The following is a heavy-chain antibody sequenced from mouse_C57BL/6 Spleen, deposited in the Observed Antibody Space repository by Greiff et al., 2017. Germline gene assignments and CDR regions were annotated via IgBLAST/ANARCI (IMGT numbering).Heavy chain of an antibody. CDR3: ARSRGLGRAMDY. D-gene: IGHD4-1*01. V-gene: IGHV1-69*01. CDR1: GYTFTSYW. J-gene: IGHJ4*01. Sequence: VQLQQPGAELVMPGASVKLSCKASGYTFTSYWMHWVKQRPGQGLEWIGEIDPSDSYTNYNQKFKGKSTLTVDKSSSTAYMQLSSLTSEDSAVYYCARSRGLGRAMDYWGQGTSVTVSS. CDR2: IDPSDSYT.